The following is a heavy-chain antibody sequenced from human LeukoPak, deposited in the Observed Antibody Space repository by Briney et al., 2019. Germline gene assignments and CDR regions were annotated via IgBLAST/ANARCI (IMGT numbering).Heavy chain of an antibody. J-gene: IGHJ4*02. CDR1: GLTFSNYA. CDR3: AKITKATTPNY. V-gene: IGHV3-23*01. Sequence: GGSLRLSCAASGLTFSNYAMNWVRQASGKGLEWVSGITDSGRKTYYADSVKGRFSISRGNSKNMVYLQMSDLRAEDTAVYYCAKITKATTPNYWGQGTLVTVSS. D-gene: IGHD4-17*01. CDR2: ITDSGRKT.